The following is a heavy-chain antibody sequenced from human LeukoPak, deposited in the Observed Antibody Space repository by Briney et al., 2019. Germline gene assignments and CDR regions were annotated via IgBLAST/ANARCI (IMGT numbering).Heavy chain of an antibody. CDR3: ARGLNSGMTDY. Sequence: SVKVSCKTSEHIFSSYTISWVRQAPGQGLQWMGRIIPIIRQTKYSQKFQGRVTITADKSTSTVYMDLSGLTSDDTALYFCARGLNSGMTDYWGQGTLVTVSS. J-gene: IGHJ4*02. CDR2: IIPIIRQT. CDR1: EHIFSSYT. V-gene: IGHV1-69*08. D-gene: IGHD1-26*01.